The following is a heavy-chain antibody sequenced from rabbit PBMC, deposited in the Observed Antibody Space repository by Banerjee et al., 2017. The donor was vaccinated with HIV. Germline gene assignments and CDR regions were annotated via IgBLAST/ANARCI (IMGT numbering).Heavy chain of an antibody. CDR1: GFTLSSYW. CDR3: ARGVAAGYADYGFGYYFNL. CDR2: IYTGSGST. D-gene: IGHD6-1*01. V-gene: IGHV1S45*01. J-gene: IGHJ4*01. Sequence: QEQLEESGGDLVKPEGSLTLTCTASGFTLSSYWMYWVRQAPGKGLEWIGCIYTGSGSTYYASWAKGRFTISRTSSTTVTLQMTSLTAADTATYFCARGVAAGYADYGFGYYFNLWGPGTLVTVS.